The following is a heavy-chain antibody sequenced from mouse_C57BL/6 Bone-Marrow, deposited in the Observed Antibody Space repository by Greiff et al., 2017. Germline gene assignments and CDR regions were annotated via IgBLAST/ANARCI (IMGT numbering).Heavy chain of an antibody. Sequence: EVKLVESGPGLVKPSQSLSLTCSVTGYSITSGYFWNWIRQFPGNKLEWLGYISYDGSNNYNPSLKNRISITRAPSKNQFFLRLNAVTTEDTSTDYCARGYYDGYYGFAYWGQGTLVTVSA. CDR2: ISYDGSN. V-gene: IGHV3-6*01. J-gene: IGHJ3*01. CDR3: ARGYYDGYYGFAY. CDR1: GYSITSGYF. D-gene: IGHD2-3*01.